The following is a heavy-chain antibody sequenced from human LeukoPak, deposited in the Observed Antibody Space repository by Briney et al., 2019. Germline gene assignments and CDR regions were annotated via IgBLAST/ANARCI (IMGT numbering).Heavy chain of an antibody. CDR1: GYTFTGYY. CDR2: INPNSGGT. CDR3: ARVRGLVYCSGGSCYSRAFDI. J-gene: IGHJ3*02. D-gene: IGHD2-15*01. Sequence: ASVKVSCKASGYTFTGYYMHWVRQAPGQGLEWMGWINPNSGGTNYAQKFQGRVTMTRDTSISTAYMELSRLRSDDTAVYYCARVRGLVYCSGGSCYSRAFDIWGQGTMVTVSS. V-gene: IGHV1-2*02.